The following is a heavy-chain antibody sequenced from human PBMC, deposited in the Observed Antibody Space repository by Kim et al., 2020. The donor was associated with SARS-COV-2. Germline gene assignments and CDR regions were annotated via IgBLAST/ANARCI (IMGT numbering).Heavy chain of an antibody. V-gene: IGHV3-11*01. CDR2: ISSSGSTI. D-gene: IGHD6-13*01. Sequence: GGSLRLSCAASGFTFSDYYMRWIRQAPGKGLEWVSYISSSGSTIYYADSVKGRFTISRDNAKNSLYLQMNSLSAEDTAVYYCARVRGAAGPFYYYYYGMDVWGQGTPVTVSS. CDR3: ARVRGAAGPFYYYYYGMDV. J-gene: IGHJ6*02. CDR1: GFTFSDYY.